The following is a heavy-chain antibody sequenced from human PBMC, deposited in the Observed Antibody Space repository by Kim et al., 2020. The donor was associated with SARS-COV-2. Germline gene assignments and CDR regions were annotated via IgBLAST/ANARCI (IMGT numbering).Heavy chain of an antibody. V-gene: IGHV4-34*01. D-gene: IGHD3-3*01. Sequence: SRVNISVDTSKNQFSLKLSSVTAADTAVYYCARGPSVLRFLEWFLGFDYWGQGTLVTVSS. J-gene: IGHJ4*02. CDR3: ARGPSVLRFLEWFLGFDY.